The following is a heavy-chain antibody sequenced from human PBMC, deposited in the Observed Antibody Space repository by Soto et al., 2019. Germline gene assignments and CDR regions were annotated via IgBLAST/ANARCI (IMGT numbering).Heavy chain of an antibody. V-gene: IGHV3-53*01. D-gene: IGHD3-10*01. J-gene: IGHJ4*02. CDR2: ILSGGDT. CDR1: GSTVSSGY. Sequence: GGSLRLSCAASGSTVSSGYMSWVRQAPGMGLEWVSVILSGGDTYYADSVKGRFTVSRDKSQNTVYLQMNSLRGEDTATYYCARGYWRFGESYYFDYWGQGSLVTVSS. CDR3: ARGYWRFGESYYFDY.